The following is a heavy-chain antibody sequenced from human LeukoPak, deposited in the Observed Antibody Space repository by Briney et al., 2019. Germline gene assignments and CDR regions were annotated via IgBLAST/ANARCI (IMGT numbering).Heavy chain of an antibody. V-gene: IGHV1-2*06. CDR1: ANRFSDYS. D-gene: IGHD3-10*01. Sequence: ASVKVSCKTSANRFSDYSIHWVRQAPGQGLEWMGRITSNSGGTNYAQNFQGRVNMPRDTSISTAYMELSGLTSGDTAVYYFARGGSGSGYLYYFDYWGQGNMVSVSS. CDR3: ARGGSGSGYLYYFDY. J-gene: IGHJ4*02. CDR2: ITSNSGGT.